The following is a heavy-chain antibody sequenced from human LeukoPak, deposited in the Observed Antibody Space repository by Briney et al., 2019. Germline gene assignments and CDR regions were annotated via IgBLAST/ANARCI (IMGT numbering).Heavy chain of an antibody. Sequence: ASVKVSCKASGGTFSSYAISWVRQAPGQGLEWMGKIIPILGIANNAQKSQGRVTITADKSTSTAYMELSSLRSEDTAVYYCARDGGYSSGWYGRNGMDVWGQGTTVTVSS. CDR2: IIPILGIA. D-gene: IGHD6-19*01. CDR3: ARDGGYSSGWYGRNGMDV. CDR1: GGTFSSYA. J-gene: IGHJ6*02. V-gene: IGHV1-69*04.